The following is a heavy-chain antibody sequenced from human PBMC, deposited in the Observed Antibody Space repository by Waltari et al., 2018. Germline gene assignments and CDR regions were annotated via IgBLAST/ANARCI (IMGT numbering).Heavy chain of an antibody. CDR1: GFTVRSHY. CDR2: IYSSGST. CDR3: ARTLAFDI. V-gene: IGHV3-53*02. Sequence: EVQLVETGGGLIQPGGSLRLSCAASGFTVRSHYMSWVRQAPGKGLEWVSVIYSSGSTYYADSVKGRFTISRDNSKNTLYLQMNSLRAEDTAVYYCARTLAFDIWGQGTMVTVSS. J-gene: IGHJ3*02.